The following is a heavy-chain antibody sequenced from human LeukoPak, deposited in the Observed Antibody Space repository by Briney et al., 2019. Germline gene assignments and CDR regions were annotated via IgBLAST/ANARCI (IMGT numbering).Heavy chain of an antibody. CDR3: ARDTGFYFDY. D-gene: IGHD1-14*01. CDR1: GFTFSSYS. Sequence: GGSLRLSCAASGFTFSSYSMNWVRQAPGKGLEWVSVIYSGGSTYYADSVKGRFTISRDNSKNTLYLQMNSLRAEDTAVYYCARDTGFYFDYWGQGTLVTVSS. J-gene: IGHJ4*02. CDR2: IYSGGST. V-gene: IGHV3-66*01.